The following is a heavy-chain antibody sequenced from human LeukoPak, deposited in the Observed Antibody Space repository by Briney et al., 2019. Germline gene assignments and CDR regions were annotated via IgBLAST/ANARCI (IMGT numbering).Heavy chain of an antibody. D-gene: IGHD1-7*01. CDR1: GGSFSGYY. CDR3: ARGGYWNYYFDY. J-gene: IGHJ4*02. Sequence: PSETLSLTCAVYGGSFSGYYWSWIRQPPGKGLEWIGEINHSGSTNYNPSLKSRVTISVDTSKNQFSLKLSSVTAADTAVYYRARGGYWNYYFDYWGQGTLVTVSS. V-gene: IGHV4-34*01. CDR2: INHSGST.